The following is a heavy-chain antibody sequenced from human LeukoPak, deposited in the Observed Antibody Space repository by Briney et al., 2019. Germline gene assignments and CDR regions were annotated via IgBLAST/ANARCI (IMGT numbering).Heavy chain of an antibody. Sequence: SETLSLTCTVSGGSISSYYWSWIRQPPGKGLEWIGYIYYSGSTNYNPSLKSRVTISVDTSKNQFSLKLSSVTAADTAVYYCARDHLGPLATYGMDVWGQGTTVTVSS. J-gene: IGHJ6*02. CDR3: ARDHLGPLATYGMDV. CDR1: GGSISSYY. D-gene: IGHD7-27*01. CDR2: IYYSGST. V-gene: IGHV4-59*01.